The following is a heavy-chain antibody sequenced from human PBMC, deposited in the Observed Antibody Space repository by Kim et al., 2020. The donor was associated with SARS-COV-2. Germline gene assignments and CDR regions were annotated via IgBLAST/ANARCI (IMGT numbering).Heavy chain of an antibody. D-gene: IGHD3-22*01. J-gene: IGHJ4*02. CDR1: GGTFSSYA. Sequence: SVKVSCKASGGTFSSYAISWVRQAPGQGLEWMGGIIPIFGTANYAQKFQGRVTITADKSTSTAYMELSSLRSEDTAVYYCARVPDYYDSSGYAGGYWGQGTLVTVSS. CDR2: IIPIFGTA. V-gene: IGHV1-69*06. CDR3: ARVPDYYDSSGYAGGY.